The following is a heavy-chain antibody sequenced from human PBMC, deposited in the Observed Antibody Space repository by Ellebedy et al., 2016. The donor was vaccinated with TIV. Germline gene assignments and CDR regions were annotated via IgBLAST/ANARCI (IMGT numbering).Heavy chain of an antibody. D-gene: IGHD1-26*01. CDR2: ISSSSSYI. CDR1: GFTFSDYY. CDR3: ARDHPLVGFDP. J-gene: IGHJ5*02. V-gene: IGHV3-11*05. Sequence: GGSLRLSXAASGFTFSDYYMSWIRQAPGKGLEWVSSISSSSSYIYYADSVKGRFTISRDNAKNSLYLQMNSLRAEDTAVYYCARDHPLVGFDPWGQGTLVTVSS.